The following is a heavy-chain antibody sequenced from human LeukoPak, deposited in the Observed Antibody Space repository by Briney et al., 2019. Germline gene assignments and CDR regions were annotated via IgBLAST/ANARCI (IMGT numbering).Heavy chain of an antibody. CDR3: ARGTVVVPAAIMHFDY. D-gene: IGHD2-2*02. V-gene: IGHV4-59*01. J-gene: IGHJ4*02. CDR1: GGSISSYY. CDR2: IYYSGST. Sequence: SGTLSLTCTVSGGSISSYYWSWIRQPPGKGLEWIGYIYYSGSTNYNPSLKSRVTISVDTSKNQFSLKLSSVTAADTAVYYCARGTVVVPAAIMHFDYWGQGTLVTVSS.